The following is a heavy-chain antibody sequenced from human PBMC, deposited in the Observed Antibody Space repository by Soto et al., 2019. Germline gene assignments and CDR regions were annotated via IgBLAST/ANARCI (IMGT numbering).Heavy chain of an antibody. CDR2: LYYSDNT. Sequence: SETLSLTCTVSGGSISPFYWSWVRQPPGKGLEWIGYLYYSDNTNYNPSLKSRVTISVDASKNQVSLRLTSVTAADTAVYYCARVGGVAARTFDYWGKGTVVTVSS. J-gene: IGHJ4*02. D-gene: IGHD3-16*01. CDR1: GGSISPFY. V-gene: IGHV4-59*01. CDR3: ARVGGVAARTFDY.